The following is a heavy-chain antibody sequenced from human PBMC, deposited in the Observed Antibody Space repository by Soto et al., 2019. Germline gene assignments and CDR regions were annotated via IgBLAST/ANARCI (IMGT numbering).Heavy chain of an antibody. CDR1: GGTFSSYA. J-gene: IGHJ5*02. CDR2: IIPNFGTA. D-gene: IGHD5-12*01. V-gene: IGHV1-69*13. CDR3: ARYSGYDLWSWFDP. Sequence: SLKVSCKASGGTFSSYAISWVRQAPGQGLEWMGGIIPNFGTANYAQKFQGRVTMTADESTSTAYMELSSLRSDDTAVYYCARYSGYDLWSWFDPWGQGTLVTVSS.